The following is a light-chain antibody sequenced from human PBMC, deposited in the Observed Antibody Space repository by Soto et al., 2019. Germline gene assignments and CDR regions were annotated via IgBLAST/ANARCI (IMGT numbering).Light chain of an antibody. CDR3: QQYNNWPPFT. CDR2: GAS. CDR1: QSVSSN. V-gene: IGKV3-15*01. J-gene: IGKJ3*01. Sequence: DIVMTQSPATLSVSPGERATLSCRASQSVSSNLAWYQQKPGQAPRLLVYGASTRATGIPARFSGSGSGTEFILTISSLQSEDFALYYCQQYNNWPPFTFGPGTKVEIK.